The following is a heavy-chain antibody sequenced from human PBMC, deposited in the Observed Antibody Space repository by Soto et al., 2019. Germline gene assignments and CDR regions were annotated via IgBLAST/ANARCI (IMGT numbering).Heavy chain of an antibody. CDR3: ATPYYFNH. CDR2: ISDDSSYI. CDR1: GFMFSAYT. J-gene: IGHJ1*01. Sequence: GSLRLSCAASGFMFSAYTTNWVRQAPGKGLEWLSSISDDSSYIDYADSLRGRFAVSRDNARNSLYLQIDSLGVEDTAVYYCATPYYFNHWGPGTLVTVS. D-gene: IGHD3-16*01. V-gene: IGHV3-21*06.